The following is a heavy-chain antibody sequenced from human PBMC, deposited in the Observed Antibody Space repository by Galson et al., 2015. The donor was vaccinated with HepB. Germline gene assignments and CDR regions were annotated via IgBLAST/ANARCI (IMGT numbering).Heavy chain of an antibody. Sequence: SLRLSCAASGFTFSAYWMSWLRQPPGKGPEWVASINRDGSEKYYADSVKGRFTISRDNSKNTVYLQMNSLRAEDTAVYYCAKDQTTVAEYLQHWGQGTLVTVSS. J-gene: IGHJ1*01. V-gene: IGHV3-7*01. D-gene: IGHD1-14*01. CDR1: GFTFSAYW. CDR2: INRDGSEK. CDR3: AKDQTTVAEYLQH.